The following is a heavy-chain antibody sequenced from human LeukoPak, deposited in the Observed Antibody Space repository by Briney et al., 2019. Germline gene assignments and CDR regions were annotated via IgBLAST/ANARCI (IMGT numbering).Heavy chain of an antibody. D-gene: IGHD3-22*01. CDR1: GYTFTGYY. Sequence: WASVKVSCKASGYTFTGYYMHWVRQAPGQGLEWMGWINPNSGGTNYAQKFQGRVTMTRDTSISTAYMELSRLRSDDTAVYYCARSALNYYYDIRLYYFDYWGQGTLVTVSS. J-gene: IGHJ4*02. CDR3: ARSALNYYYDIRLYYFDY. CDR2: INPNSGGT. V-gene: IGHV1-2*02.